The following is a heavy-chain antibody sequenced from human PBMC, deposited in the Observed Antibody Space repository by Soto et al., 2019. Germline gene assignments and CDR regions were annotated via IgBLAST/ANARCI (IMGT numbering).Heavy chain of an antibody. J-gene: IGHJ6*02. V-gene: IGHV3-30-3*01. Sequence: QVQLVESGGGVVQPGRSLRLSCAASGFTFISYAMHWVRQAPGKGLEWVAVISFDGSTEYYADSVKGRFTISRDNSKNTVYLHMNSMRSEDTAVYYCARSRHGSGSYTHFYYGLDVWGQGNTVTVSS. CDR1: GFTFISYA. CDR3: ARSRHGSGSYTHFYYGLDV. D-gene: IGHD3-10*01. CDR2: ISFDGSTE.